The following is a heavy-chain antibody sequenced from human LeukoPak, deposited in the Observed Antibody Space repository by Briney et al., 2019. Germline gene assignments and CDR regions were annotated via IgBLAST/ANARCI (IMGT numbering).Heavy chain of an antibody. D-gene: IGHD6-19*01. CDR3: ARDKEWLASFDY. V-gene: IGHV4-4*07. CDR2: IYTSGRT. J-gene: IGHJ4*02. Sequence: SETLSLTCTVSGGSISHYYWNWIRQPAGKGLEWIGRIYTSGRTYYNPSLKSRASMSVDTSKNQFSLKLRSVTAADTAVYYCARDKEWLASFDYWGQGTLVTVSS. CDR1: GGSISHYY.